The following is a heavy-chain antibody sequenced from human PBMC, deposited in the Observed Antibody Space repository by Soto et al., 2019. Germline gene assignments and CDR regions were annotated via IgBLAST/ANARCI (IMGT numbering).Heavy chain of an antibody. Sequence: QVQLVESGGGVVQPGRSLRLSCAASGFTFSSYGMHWVRQAPGKGLEWVAVISYDGSNKYYADSVKGRFTISRDNSKNPIDLQMNSLRAEDTAVYYCAKNYYDSSGYYYYYYGMDVWGQGTTVTVSS. V-gene: IGHV3-30*18. CDR3: AKNYYDSSGYYYYYYGMDV. CDR1: GFTFSSYG. CDR2: ISYDGSNK. D-gene: IGHD3-22*01. J-gene: IGHJ6*02.